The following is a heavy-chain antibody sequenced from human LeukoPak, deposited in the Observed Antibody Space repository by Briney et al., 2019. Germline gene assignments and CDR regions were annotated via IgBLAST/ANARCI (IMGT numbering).Heavy chain of an antibody. V-gene: IGHV3-23*01. CDR2: ISGNGRST. CDR3: AKEYYVLLVYALGGSFDY. CDR1: GFTFSSYA. D-gene: IGHD2-8*02. J-gene: IGHJ4*02. Sequence: GGSRRLSCAASGFTFSSYAMSWVRQAPGKGLEWVSTISGNGRSTYYGDSVKGRFTISRDNSKNTLSLQMNSLRAEDTAVYYCAKEYYVLLVYALGGSFDYWGRGTLVTVSS.